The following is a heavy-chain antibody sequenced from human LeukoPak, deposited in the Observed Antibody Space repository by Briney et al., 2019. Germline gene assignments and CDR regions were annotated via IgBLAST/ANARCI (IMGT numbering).Heavy chain of an antibody. D-gene: IGHD5-18*01. CDR3: ARVAEIQLWLRGAFDY. V-gene: IGHV3-33*01. CDR1: GFTFSTYG. CDR2: LWYDGSYK. Sequence: PGGSLRLSCAASGFTFSTYGMHWVRQAPGKGLEWVAVLWYDGSYKYYADSVKGRFTISRDNAKNSLYLQMNSLRDEDTAVYYCARVAEIQLWLRGAFDYWGQGTLVTASS. J-gene: IGHJ4*02.